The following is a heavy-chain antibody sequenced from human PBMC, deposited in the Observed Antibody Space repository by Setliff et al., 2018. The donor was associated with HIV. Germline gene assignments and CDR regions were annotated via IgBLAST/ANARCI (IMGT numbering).Heavy chain of an antibody. D-gene: IGHD2-21*02. Sequence: SETLSLTCSVSGGSINSDNYYWGWIRQAPGKGLEWIGSIYYSGTTYYNPSLRGRVTISVDRSRNQFSMTLNSVTAADTATYYCASRGIVVVTMSMPDEFFVHWGHGTLVTVSS. CDR2: IYYSGTT. J-gene: IGHJ1*01. CDR1: GGSINSDNYY. CDR3: ASRGIVVVTMSMPDEFFVH. V-gene: IGHV4-39*01.